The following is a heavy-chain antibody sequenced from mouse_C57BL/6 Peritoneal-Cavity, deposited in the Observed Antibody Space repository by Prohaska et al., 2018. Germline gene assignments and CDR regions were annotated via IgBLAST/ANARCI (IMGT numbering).Heavy chain of an antibody. J-gene: IGHJ1*03. V-gene: IGHV5-4*01. Sequence: EVQLVESGGGLVKPGGSLKLSCAASGFTFSSYAMSWVRQTREKRLWWVAIISDVGSYIYYPDNVKGRFTIARDNAKNNLYLQMSHLKSEDTAMYYCARETTVVAWYFDVWGTGTTVTVSS. CDR2: ISDVGSYI. CDR1: GFTFSSYA. CDR3: ARETTVVAWYFDV. D-gene: IGHD1-1*01.